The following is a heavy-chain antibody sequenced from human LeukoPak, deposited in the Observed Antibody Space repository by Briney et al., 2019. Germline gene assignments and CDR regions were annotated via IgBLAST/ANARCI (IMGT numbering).Heavy chain of an antibody. CDR1: GFTFSSYA. CDR3: ASSLGV. Sequence: GGSLRLSCAASGFTFSSYAMHWVRQAPGKGLEWVAVISYDGSNKYYADSVKGRFTISRDNSKNTLYLQMNSLRAEDTAVYYCASSLGVWGKGTTVTVSS. CDR2: ISYDGSNK. V-gene: IGHV3-30-3*01. J-gene: IGHJ6*04.